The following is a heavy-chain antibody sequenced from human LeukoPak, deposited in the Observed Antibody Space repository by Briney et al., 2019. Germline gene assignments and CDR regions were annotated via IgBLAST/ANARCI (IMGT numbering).Heavy chain of an antibody. Sequence: SETLSLTCSVSGDSITLYYWSWIRQPPGKGLEWIGSIYYSGSTYYNPSLKSRVAISVDTSKNQFSLKLSSVTAADTAVYYCARSTDLYYFDYWGQGTLVTVSS. D-gene: IGHD2-21*02. CDR2: IYYSGST. J-gene: IGHJ4*02. CDR3: ARSTDLYYFDY. V-gene: IGHV4-59*04. CDR1: GDSITLYY.